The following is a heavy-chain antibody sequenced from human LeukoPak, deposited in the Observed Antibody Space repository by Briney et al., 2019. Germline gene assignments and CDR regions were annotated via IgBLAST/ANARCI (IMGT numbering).Heavy chain of an antibody. D-gene: IGHD3-10*01. CDR3: ARRKVDYSGSGGDFDY. V-gene: IGHV5-51*01. CDR1: GYRFTSYW. J-gene: IGHJ4*02. CDR2: IYSGDSDS. Sequence: GESLRISCKGSGYRFTSYWIGWVRQMPGKGLEWMGIIYSGDSDSRYSPSFQGQVSMSVDKSISTAYLQWSSLKASDTAMYYCARRKVDYSGSGGDFDYWGQGTLVTVSS.